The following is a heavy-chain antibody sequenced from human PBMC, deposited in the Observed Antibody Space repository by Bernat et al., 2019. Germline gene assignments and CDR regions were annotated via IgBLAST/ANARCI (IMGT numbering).Heavy chain of an antibody. CDR3: ARNGVCTSTTCYATVFDC. CDR1: GFTVSSSY. D-gene: IGHD2-2*01. Sequence: VQLVESGGGVVQPGRSLRLSCAASGFTVSSSYMSWVRQAPGKGLEWVSVIYSDGSTYYADSVKDRFTISRDNSKNTLYLQMNSLRAEDTAVYYCARNGVCTSTTCYATVFDCWGQGTLVTVSS. V-gene: IGHV3-66*01. J-gene: IGHJ4*02. CDR2: IYSDGST.